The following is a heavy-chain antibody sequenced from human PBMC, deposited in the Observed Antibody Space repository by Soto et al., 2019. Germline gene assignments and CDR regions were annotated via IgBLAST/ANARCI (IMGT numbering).Heavy chain of an antibody. CDR1: GGSISSSSYY. J-gene: IGHJ4*02. D-gene: IGHD6-13*01. Sequence: PSETLSLTCTVSGGSISSSSYYWCWILHPPGKGLEWIGSIYFSGSTHYNVSLTSRVTISVDTSRNQFSLKLSSVTATDTAVYYCARHVRGWQLMLDNWGQGSLVT. CDR2: IYFSGST. CDR3: ARHVRGWQLMLDN. V-gene: IGHV4-39*01.